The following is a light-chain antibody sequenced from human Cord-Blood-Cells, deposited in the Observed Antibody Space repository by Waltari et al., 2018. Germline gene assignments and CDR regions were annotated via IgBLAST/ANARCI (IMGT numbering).Light chain of an antibody. CDR2: GKN. CDR1: SLRSYY. CDR3: NSRDSSGNHVV. V-gene: IGLV3-19*01. Sequence: SSELTQDPAVSVALGKTVRITCQGDSLRSYYASWYQQKPGKAPVLVIYGKNNRPSGIPDRFSGSSSGNTASLTITGAQAEDEADYYCNSRDSSGNHVVFGGGTKLTVL. J-gene: IGLJ2*01.